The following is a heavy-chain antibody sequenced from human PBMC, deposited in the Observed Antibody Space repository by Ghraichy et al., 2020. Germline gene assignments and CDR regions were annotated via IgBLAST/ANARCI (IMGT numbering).Heavy chain of an antibody. CDR3: ARAGGQLEYYYYYGMDV. CDR2: IYYSGST. Sequence: SETLSLTCTVSGGSISSYYWSWIRQPPGKGLEGIGYIYYSGSTNYNPSLKSLVTISVDTSKNQFSLKLSSVTAADTAVYYCARAGGQLEYYYYYGMDVWGQGTTVTVSS. D-gene: IGHD2-2*01. V-gene: IGHV4-59*01. J-gene: IGHJ6*02. CDR1: GGSISSYY.